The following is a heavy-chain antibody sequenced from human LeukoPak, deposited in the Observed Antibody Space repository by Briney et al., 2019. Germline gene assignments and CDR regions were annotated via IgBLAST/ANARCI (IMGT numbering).Heavy chain of an antibody. Sequence: GGSLRLSCAASGFSFSDYDMHWVRQAPGRGLEWVTFIRYDGTNTYADSEKGRFTISRDNSKNTVYLQMNSLRSEDTALYYCAKSRWGSVGTTESWGQGTLVTVSS. J-gene: IGHJ4*02. CDR1: GFSFSDYD. V-gene: IGHV3-30*02. CDR3: AKSRWGSVGTTES. D-gene: IGHD5-12*01. CDR2: IRYDGTNT.